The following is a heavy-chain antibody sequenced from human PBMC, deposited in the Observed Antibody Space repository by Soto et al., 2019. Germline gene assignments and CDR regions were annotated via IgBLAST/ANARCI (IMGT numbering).Heavy chain of an antibody. CDR1: GFTYSDYW. CDR2: INLDGSEK. D-gene: IGHD5-18*01. Sequence: GESLKISCAASGFTYSDYWMSWVRQTPGKGLEWVGNINLDGSEKYYADSVKGRFTFSRDNAKNSLYLQMNSLRAEDTAVYYCARDEPKGYNYSVDFFDYWGQGTPVNVSS. J-gene: IGHJ4*02. V-gene: IGHV3-7*04. CDR3: ARDEPKGYNYSVDFFDY.